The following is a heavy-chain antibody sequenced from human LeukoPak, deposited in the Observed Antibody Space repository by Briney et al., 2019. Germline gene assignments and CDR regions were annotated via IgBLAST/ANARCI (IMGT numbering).Heavy chain of an antibody. D-gene: IGHD1-26*01. CDR2: IYYSGST. CDR3: ARLNGSYSYAFDI. J-gene: IGHJ3*02. CDR1: GGSISSGGYS. Sequence: SETLSLTCAVSGGSISSGGYSWSWIRQPPGKGLEWIGYIYYSGSTNYNPSLKSRVTISVDTSKNQFSLKLSSVTAADTAVYYCARLNGSYSYAFDIWGQGTMVTVSS. V-gene: IGHV4-61*08.